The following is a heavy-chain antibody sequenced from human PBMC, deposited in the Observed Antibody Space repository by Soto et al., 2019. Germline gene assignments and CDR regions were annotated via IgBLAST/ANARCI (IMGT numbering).Heavy chain of an antibody. D-gene: IGHD3-16*01. Sequence: QVQLVESGGGVVQPGRSLRLSPAASGFTLSSYGMHWVRQAPGKGLEWVAVIWYDGSNKYYADSVKGRFTISRDNSKNTLYLQMNSLRAEDTAVYYCARALGAGNWFDPWGRGTLVTVSS. CDR2: IWYDGSNK. J-gene: IGHJ5*02. V-gene: IGHV3-33*01. CDR1: GFTLSSYG. CDR3: ARALGAGNWFDP.